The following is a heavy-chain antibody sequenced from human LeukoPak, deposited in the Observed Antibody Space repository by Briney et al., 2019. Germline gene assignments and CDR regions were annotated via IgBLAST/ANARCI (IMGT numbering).Heavy chain of an antibody. CDR3: ARAYRIQWELLPPLLLDY. D-gene: IGHD1-26*01. Sequence: PSETLSLTCTVSGGSISSYYWSWIRQPPGKGLEWIGYIYYSGSTNYNPSLKSRVTISVDTSKNQFSLKLSSLTAADTAVYYWARAYRIQWELLPPLLLDYWGQGTLVTVSS. V-gene: IGHV4-59*01. CDR1: GGSISSYY. J-gene: IGHJ4*02. CDR2: IYYSGST.